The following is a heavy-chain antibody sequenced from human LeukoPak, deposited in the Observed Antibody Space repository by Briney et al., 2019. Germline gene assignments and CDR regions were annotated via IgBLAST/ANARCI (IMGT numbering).Heavy chain of an antibody. J-gene: IGHJ5*02. Sequence: SETLSLTCTVSGGSISSYYWSWIRQPPGKGLEWIGYIYYSGSTNYNSSLKSRVTISVDTSKNQFSLKLSSATAADTAVYYCARGRTMVRGVIRWFDPWGQGTLVTVSS. CDR1: GGSISSYY. CDR2: IYYSGST. D-gene: IGHD3-10*01. V-gene: IGHV4-59*01. CDR3: ARGRTMVRGVIRWFDP.